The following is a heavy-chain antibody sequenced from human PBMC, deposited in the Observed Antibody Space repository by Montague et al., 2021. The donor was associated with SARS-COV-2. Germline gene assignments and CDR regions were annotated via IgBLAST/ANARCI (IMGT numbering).Heavy chain of an antibody. D-gene: IGHD3-10*01. CDR3: ARAPYYGPGKPYQFDY. V-gene: IGHV4-38-2*02. J-gene: IGHJ4*02. Sequence: ETLSLTCTVSGYSITSNYYWGWTRQPPGKGLEWIGCSYHSGTTHYHPSLKSRVTISLDTSNNHFSLKVTSVTAADTAVYYCARAPYYGPGKPYQFDYWGRGTLVTVSS. CDR1: GYSITSNYY. CDR2: SYHSGTT.